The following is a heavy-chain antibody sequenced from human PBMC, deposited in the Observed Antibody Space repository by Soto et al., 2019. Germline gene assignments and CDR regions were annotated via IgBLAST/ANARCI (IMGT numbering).Heavy chain of an antibody. V-gene: IGHV3-30*18. CDR3: AKIKSGWYGGAFDS. J-gene: IGHJ4*01. Sequence: PGGSLRLSCSASGFSLRSYGLHWVRQAPGKGLEWVAAVSYDGSNEYYADSVKGRFIISRDTSKNTLYLQVNSLRPEDTAVYYCAKIKSGWYGGAFDSWRHGTLVTVSS. CDR2: VSYDGSNE. CDR1: GFSLRSYG. D-gene: IGHD6-19*01.